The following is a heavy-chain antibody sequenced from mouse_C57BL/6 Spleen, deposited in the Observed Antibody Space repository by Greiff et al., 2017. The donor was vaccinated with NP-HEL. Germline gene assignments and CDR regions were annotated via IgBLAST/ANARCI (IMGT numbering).Heavy chain of an antibody. J-gene: IGHJ3*01. Sequence: EVQVVESGPELVKPGASVKISCKASGYSFTGYYMNWVKQSPEKSLEWIGEINPSTGGTTYNQKFKAKATLTVDKSSSTAYMQLKSLTSEDSAVYYCARSGSPFAYWGQGTLVTVSA. CDR1: GYSFTGYY. V-gene: IGHV1-42*01. D-gene: IGHD3-1*01. CDR3: ARSGSPFAY. CDR2: INPSTGGT.